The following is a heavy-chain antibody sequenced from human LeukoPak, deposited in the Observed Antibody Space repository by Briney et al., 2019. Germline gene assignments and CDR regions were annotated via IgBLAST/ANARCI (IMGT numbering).Heavy chain of an antibody. D-gene: IGHD1-26*01. V-gene: IGHV3-21*01. CDR3: ARAVVGATTPGAFDI. CDR1: GFTFSSYS. J-gene: IGHJ3*02. Sequence: GGSLRLSCAASGFTFSSYSMNWVRQAPGKGLEWVSSISSSSSYIYYADSVKGRFTISRDNAKNSLYLQMNSLRAEDTAVYYCARAVVGATTPGAFDIWGRGTMVTVSS. CDR2: ISSSSSYI.